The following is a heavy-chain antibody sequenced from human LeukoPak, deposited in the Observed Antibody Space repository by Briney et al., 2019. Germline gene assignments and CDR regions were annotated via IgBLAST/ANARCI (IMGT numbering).Heavy chain of an antibody. CDR3: ARFRHYDFWSGYSKVVAFDI. J-gene: IGHJ3*02. D-gene: IGHD3-3*01. CDR2: ISAYNGNT. V-gene: IGHV1-18*01. Sequence: ASVKVSCKASGYTFTSYGISWVRQAPGQGLEWMGWISAYNGNTNYAQKLQGRVTMTTDTSTSTAYMELRSLRSDDTAVYYCARFRHYDFWSGYSKVVAFDIWGQGTMVTVSS. CDR1: GYTFTSYG.